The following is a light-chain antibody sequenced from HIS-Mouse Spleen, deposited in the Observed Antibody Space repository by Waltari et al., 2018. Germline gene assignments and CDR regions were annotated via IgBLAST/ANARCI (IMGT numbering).Light chain of an antibody. J-gene: IGLJ2*01. Sequence: SYVLTQPPSVSVAPGKTARITCGGNNLGSKSVHLYQQKPGRAPVLVVYDDSDRPSGIPERFSGSNSGNTATLTISRVEAGDEADYYCQVWDSSSDHVVFGGGTKLTVL. CDR2: DDS. CDR1: NLGSKS. CDR3: QVWDSSSDHVV. V-gene: IGLV3-21*03.